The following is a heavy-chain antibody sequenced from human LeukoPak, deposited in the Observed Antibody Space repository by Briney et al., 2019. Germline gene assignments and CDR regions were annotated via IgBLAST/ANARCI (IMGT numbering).Heavy chain of an antibody. CDR1: SGSISSNNHF. Sequence: SETLSLTCTVSSGSISSNNHFWGWIRQPQGKGLEWIGNIDYSGSTDYNPSLKSRVSISVDTSKKQFSLKLSSVTAADTAVYYCARQNYGAAPLRYWGQGTLVTVSS. D-gene: IGHD4/OR15-4a*01. V-gene: IGHV4-39*01. CDR2: IDYSGST. CDR3: ARQNYGAAPLRY. J-gene: IGHJ4*02.